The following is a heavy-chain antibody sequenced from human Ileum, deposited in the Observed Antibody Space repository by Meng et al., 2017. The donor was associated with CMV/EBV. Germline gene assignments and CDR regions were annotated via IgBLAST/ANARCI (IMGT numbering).Heavy chain of an antibody. CDR3: AKDRDVVVPAASWGYYGMDV. D-gene: IGHD2-2*01. V-gene: IGHV3-23*01. CDR2: ISGSGGST. Sequence: GGSLRLSCAASGFTFSSYAMSWVRQAPGKGLEWVSGISGSGGSTYYADSVKGRFTISRDKSKNTLYLQMNSLRVEDTAVYYCAKDRDVVVPAASWGYYGMDVWGHGTTVTVSS. CDR1: GFTFSSYA. J-gene: IGHJ6*02.